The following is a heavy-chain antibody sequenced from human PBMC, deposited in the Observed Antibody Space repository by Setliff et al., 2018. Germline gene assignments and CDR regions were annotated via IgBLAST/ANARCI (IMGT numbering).Heavy chain of an antibody. CDR1: TFTFSNYA. V-gene: IGHV3-23*01. CDR3: ASSSGGNYEAYFDY. Sequence: GGSLRLSCAASTFTFSNYAMNWVRQAPGKGLEWVSTISGSSESTYYADSVKGRFTISRDNSKNTLYLQMNSLRAEDTAVYYCASSSGGNYEAYFDYWGQGTVVTVSS. CDR2: ISGSSEST. J-gene: IGHJ4*03. D-gene: IGHD2-15*01.